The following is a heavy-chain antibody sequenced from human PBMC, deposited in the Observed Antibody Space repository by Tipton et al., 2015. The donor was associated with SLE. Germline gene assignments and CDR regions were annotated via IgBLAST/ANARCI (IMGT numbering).Heavy chain of an antibody. CDR3: ARAQKGIAVAGLDY. CDR1: GGSFSGYY. J-gene: IGHJ4*02. V-gene: IGHV4-34*01. Sequence: NLSLTCAVYGGSFSGYYWSWIRQPPGKGLEWIGEINHSGSTNYNPSLKSRVTISVDTSKNQFSLKLSSVTAADTAVYYCARAQKGIAVAGLDYWGQGTLVTVSS. D-gene: IGHD6-19*01. CDR2: INHSGST.